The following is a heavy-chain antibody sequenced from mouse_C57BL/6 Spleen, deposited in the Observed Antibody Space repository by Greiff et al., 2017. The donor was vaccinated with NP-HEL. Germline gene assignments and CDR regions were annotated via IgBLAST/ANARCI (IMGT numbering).Heavy chain of an antibody. CDR2: INPSSGYT. Sequence: VQLQQSGAELARPGASVKMSCKASGYTFTSYTMHWVKQRPGQGLEWIGYINPSSGYTKYNQKFKDKATLTADKSSSTAYMQLSSLTSEDSAVYYCARSLYDGPDYWGQGTTLTVSS. D-gene: IGHD2-3*01. J-gene: IGHJ2*01. CDR1: GYTFTSYT. V-gene: IGHV1-4*01. CDR3: ARSLYDGPDY.